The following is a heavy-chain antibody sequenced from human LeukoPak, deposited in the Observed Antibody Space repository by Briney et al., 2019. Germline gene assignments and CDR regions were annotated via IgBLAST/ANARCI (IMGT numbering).Heavy chain of an antibody. CDR3: ARRLRWELRAFDI. J-gene: IGHJ3*02. Sequence: GESLKISCKGSGYIFTYYWIGWVRQMPGKGLEYMGIIYTGDSDTRYSPSFQGQVTISADKSISTAYLQWSSLKASDTAMYYCARRLRWELRAFDIWGQGTMVTVSS. CDR2: IYTGDSDT. D-gene: IGHD1-26*01. CDR1: GYIFTYYW. V-gene: IGHV5-51*01.